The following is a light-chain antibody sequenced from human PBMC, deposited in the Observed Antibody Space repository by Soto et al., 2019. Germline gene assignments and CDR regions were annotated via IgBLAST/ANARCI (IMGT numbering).Light chain of an antibody. J-gene: IGLJ1*01. V-gene: IGLV1-44*01. CDR3: AAWDASLNGYV. CDR1: SSNIGSKT. CDR2: NNY. Sequence: QPVLTQPPSASGTPGQRVTISCSGSSSNIGSKTVNWYQQLPGTVPKLLIYNNYQRPSGVPDRFSGSKSGTSASLAISGLQSEDEADYYCAAWDASLNGYVFGAGTKLTVL.